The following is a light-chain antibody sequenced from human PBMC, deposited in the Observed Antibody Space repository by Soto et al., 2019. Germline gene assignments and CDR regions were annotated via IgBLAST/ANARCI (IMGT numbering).Light chain of an antibody. V-gene: IGKV3-15*01. CDR3: QHYNEWPLT. CDR1: QTVSNN. J-gene: IGKJ4*01. Sequence: ERVMTQFPATLSVSPGAKATLSCRASQTVSNNLAWYQQKPGQAPRLLIYFASTRATGVPARFSGSGSGTEFTLTISNLQSEDSAVYYCQHYNEWPLTFGGWTKLETK. CDR2: FAS.